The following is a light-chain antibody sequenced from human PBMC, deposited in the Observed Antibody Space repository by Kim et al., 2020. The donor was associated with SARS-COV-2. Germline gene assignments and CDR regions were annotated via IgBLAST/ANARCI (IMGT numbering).Light chain of an antibody. J-gene: IGKJ4*01. CDR2: AAF. CDR3: QQFKSYPLT. CDR1: QGINSY. Sequence: ESVGDRVTITCRASQGINSYLAWYQQKPGKAPKLLIYAAFTLQSGVPSRFSGSGSGADFTLTIDSLQPDDFATYYCQQFKSYPLTFGGGTKVDIK. V-gene: IGKV1-9*01.